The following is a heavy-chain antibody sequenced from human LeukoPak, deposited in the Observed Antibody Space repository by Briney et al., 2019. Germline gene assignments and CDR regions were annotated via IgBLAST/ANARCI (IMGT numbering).Heavy chain of an antibody. CDR1: GGSISSYY. CDR2: INHSGST. V-gene: IGHV4-34*01. D-gene: IGHD1-1*01. CDR3: ASQGGTDVNDY. J-gene: IGHJ4*02. Sequence: SETLSLTCTVSGGSISSYYWSWIRQPPGKGLEWTGEINHSGSTNYNPSLKSRVTVSVDTSKNQFSLKLYSVTAADTAVYYCASQGGTDVNDYWGQGTLVTVSS.